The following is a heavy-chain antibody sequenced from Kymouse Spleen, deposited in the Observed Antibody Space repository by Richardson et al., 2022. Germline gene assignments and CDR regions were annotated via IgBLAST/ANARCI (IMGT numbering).Heavy chain of an antibody. Sequence: QVQLVESGGGVVQPGRSLRLSCAASGFTFSSYGMHWVRQAPGKGLEWVAVIWYDGSNKYYADSVKGRFTISRDNSKNTLYLQMNSLRAEDTAVYYCARERYYDILTGYYNPFDYWGQGTLVTVSS. J-gene: IGHJ4*02. V-gene: IGHV3-33*01. CDR1: GFTFSSYG. D-gene: IGHD3-9*01. CDR2: IWYDGSNK. CDR3: ARERYYDILTGYYNPFDY.